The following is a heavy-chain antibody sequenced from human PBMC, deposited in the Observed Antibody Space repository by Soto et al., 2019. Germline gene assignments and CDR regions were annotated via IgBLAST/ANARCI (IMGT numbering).Heavy chain of an antibody. Sequence: VQLLESGGGVVQPGRSLRLSCAASGFTFSRYGMHWVRQAPGKGLEWVAVTWYDGSNKYYADSVKGRFTISRDNSNNTLYLQMNSLRAANKGVYYRANGDTIHPLHYWAQGTLVTVSS. CDR3: ANGDTIHPLHY. CDR2: TWYDGSNK. D-gene: IGHD5-18*01. V-gene: IGHV3-33*06. CDR1: GFTFSRYG. J-gene: IGHJ4*02.